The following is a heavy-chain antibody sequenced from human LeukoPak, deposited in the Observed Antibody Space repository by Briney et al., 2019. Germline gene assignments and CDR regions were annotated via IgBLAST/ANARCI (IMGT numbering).Heavy chain of an antibody. J-gene: IGHJ4*02. CDR1: GFTFSDYY. D-gene: IGHD3-10*01. CDR2: ISSSSSYT. V-gene: IGHV3-11*06. CDR3: AREGSRGNFDY. Sequence: GGSLRLSCAASGFTFSDYYMSWIRQAPGKGLEWVSYISSSSSYTNCADSVKGRFTISRDNAKNSLYLQMNSLRAEDTAVYYCAREGSRGNFDYWGQGTLVTVSS.